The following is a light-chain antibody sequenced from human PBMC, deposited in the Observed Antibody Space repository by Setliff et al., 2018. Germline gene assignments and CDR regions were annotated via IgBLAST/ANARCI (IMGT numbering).Light chain of an antibody. CDR2: GNS. CDR3: QSYDSSLSSSGV. V-gene: IGLV1-40*01. J-gene: IGLJ1*01. CDR1: SSNIGAGYD. Sequence: QSVLTQPPSVSGAPGQRVTISCTGSSSNIGAGYDVHWYQQLPGTAPKLLIHGNSNRPSGVPDRFSGSKSGTSASLAITGLQAEDEADYYCQSYDSSLSSSGVFGTGTKVTVL.